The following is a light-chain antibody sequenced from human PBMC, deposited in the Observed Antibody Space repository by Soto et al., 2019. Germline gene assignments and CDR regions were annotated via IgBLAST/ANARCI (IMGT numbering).Light chain of an antibody. Sequence: QSALTQPASVSGSPGQSITISCTGTSSDVVSYNLVSWYRQNPGKAPKLMIYDANKRPSGVSDRFSGSNSGNTASLTISGLRAEDEADYYCCSYVGTSTLRVFGGGTKLTVL. V-gene: IGLV2-23*01. CDR1: SSDVVSYNL. CDR3: CSYVGTSTLRV. J-gene: IGLJ2*01. CDR2: DAN.